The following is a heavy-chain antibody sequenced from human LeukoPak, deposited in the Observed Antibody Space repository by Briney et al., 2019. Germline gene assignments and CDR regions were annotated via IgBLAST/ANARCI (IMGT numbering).Heavy chain of an antibody. CDR1: GLTFSNYW. Sequence: GGSLRLSCAASGLTFSNYWMDWVRQAPGKGLEWVANIKQDGSEKNYVDSVKGRFIISRDNAKNSLYLQMNTLRADDTAVYYCARDGFGTGSNWGRGTLVTVSS. CDR3: ARDGFGTGSN. D-gene: IGHD3-16*01. V-gene: IGHV3-7*03. CDR2: IKQDGSEK. J-gene: IGHJ4*02.